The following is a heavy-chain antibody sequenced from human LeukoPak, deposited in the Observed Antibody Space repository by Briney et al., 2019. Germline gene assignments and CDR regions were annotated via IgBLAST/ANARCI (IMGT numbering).Heavy chain of an antibody. Sequence: GASLRLSCAASGFTFSNYAMSWVRQAPGKGLEWVSAITGSGGNTYYADSVKARSTISRDNSKTTVFLQMTSLRAEDTALYYCAKWGDYDVLTGYYVSDYWGQGTLVTVSS. CDR2: ITGSGGNT. V-gene: IGHV3-23*01. CDR1: GFTFSNYA. CDR3: AKWGDYDVLTGYYVSDY. J-gene: IGHJ4*02. D-gene: IGHD3-9*01.